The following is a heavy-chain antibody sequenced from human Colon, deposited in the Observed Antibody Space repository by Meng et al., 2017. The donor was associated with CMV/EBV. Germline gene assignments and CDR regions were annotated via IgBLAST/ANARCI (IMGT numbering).Heavy chain of an antibody. CDR1: GFPVSSKY. V-gene: IGHV3-53*01. CDR3: ARDSPHAWD. D-gene: IGHD3-16*01. Sequence: VQLVEFGGGLLKPGGSLRLSCAASGFPVSSKYMSWVRQAPGKGLEWVSVIYIDDSTYYADSVEGRFTISRDNSRNTVYLQMNSLRAEDTAVYYCARDSPHAWDWGQGTLVTVSS. CDR2: IYIDDST. J-gene: IGHJ4*02.